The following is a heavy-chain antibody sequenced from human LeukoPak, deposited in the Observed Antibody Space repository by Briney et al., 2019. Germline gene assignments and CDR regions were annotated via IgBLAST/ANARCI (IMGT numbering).Heavy chain of an antibody. V-gene: IGHV4-34*01. Sequence: SETLSLTCAVYGGSFSGYYWSWIRQPPGKGLEWIGEINHSGSTNYNPSLKSRVTISVDTSKNQFSLKLSSVTAADTAVYYCARDVSGDSSGYYDWFDPWGQGTLVTVSS. J-gene: IGHJ5*02. D-gene: IGHD3-22*01. CDR2: INHSGST. CDR3: ARDVSGDSSGYYDWFDP. CDR1: GGSFSGYY.